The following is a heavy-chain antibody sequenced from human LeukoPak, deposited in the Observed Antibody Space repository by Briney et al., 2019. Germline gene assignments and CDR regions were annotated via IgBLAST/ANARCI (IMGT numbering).Heavy chain of an antibody. CDR1: GFTFSIYW. J-gene: IGHJ4*02. V-gene: IGHV3-7*05. CDR2: IKQGGSEK. Sequence: PGGSLRLSCAASGFTFSIYWMSWVRQAPGKGLEWVANIKQGGSEKYYVDSVKGRFTISRDNANNSLCLQMNSLRAEDTAVYYCARGGDYLDFWGQGTLVTVSS. CDR3: ARGGDYLDF.